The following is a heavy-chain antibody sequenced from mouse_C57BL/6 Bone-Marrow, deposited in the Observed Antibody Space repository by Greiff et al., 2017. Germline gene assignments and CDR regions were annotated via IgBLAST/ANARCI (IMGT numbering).Heavy chain of an antibody. CDR2: IYPRSGNT. CDR1: GYTFTSYG. CDR3: ARLGWLPYVY. J-gene: IGHJ2*01. Sequence: QVHVQQSGAELARPGASVKLSCQASGYTFTSYGISWVKQRTGQGLEWIGEIYPRSGNTYYNAKFKGKATLTVDKSSSTAYMELRSLTSEDYAVYFCARLGWLPYVYWGQGTTLTVSS. D-gene: IGHD2-3*01. V-gene: IGHV1-81*01.